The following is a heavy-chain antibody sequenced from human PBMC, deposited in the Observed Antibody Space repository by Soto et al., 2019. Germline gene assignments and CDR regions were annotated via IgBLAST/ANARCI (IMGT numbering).Heavy chain of an antibody. CDR1: GFTFSGYG. CDR2: ISYDGSNK. CDR3: ARVLGMGYYYYGMDV. V-gene: IGHV3-30*03. J-gene: IGHJ6*02. Sequence: PGGSLRLSCVASGFTFSGYGMHWVRQAPGKGLEWLAVISYDGSNKYYADSVKGRFTISRDNSKNTLYLQMNSLRAEDTAVYYCARVLGMGYYYYGMDVWGQGTTVTVSS. D-gene: IGHD1-26*01.